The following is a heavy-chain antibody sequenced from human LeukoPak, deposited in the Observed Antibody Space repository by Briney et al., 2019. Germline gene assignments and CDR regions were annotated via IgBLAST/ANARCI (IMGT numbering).Heavy chain of an antibody. D-gene: IGHD3-22*01. CDR1: IGSISIYY. CDR3: ARYQTDSSGYYGY. V-gene: IGHV4-59*08. CDR2: IYYSGST. J-gene: IGHJ4*02. Sequence: SETLSLTCTVSIGSISIYYWSWIRQPPGKGLEWIGYIYYSGSTNYNPSLKSRVTISVDTSKNQFSLKLSSVTAADTAVYYCARYQTDSSGYYGYWGQGTLVTVSS.